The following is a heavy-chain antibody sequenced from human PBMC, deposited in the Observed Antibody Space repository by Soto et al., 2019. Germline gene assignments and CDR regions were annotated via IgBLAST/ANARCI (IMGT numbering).Heavy chain of an antibody. Sequence: QVQLQESGPGLVKPPETLSLTCTVSGGSISSYYWSWIRQPPGKGLEWIGYIHYSGSTKYNPSLKSRVPIAVDTSKNQFALKLSSVTAADTAVYYCARDRGGVASDWFDPWGQGTLGTVSS. J-gene: IGHJ5*02. CDR3: ARDRGGVASDWFDP. CDR1: GGSISSYY. V-gene: IGHV4-59*01. D-gene: IGHD3-10*01. CDR2: IHYSGST.